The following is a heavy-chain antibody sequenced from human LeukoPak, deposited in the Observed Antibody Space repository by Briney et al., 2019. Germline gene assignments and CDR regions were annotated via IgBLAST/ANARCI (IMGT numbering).Heavy chain of an antibody. J-gene: IGHJ4*02. Sequence: GGSLRLSCTASGFTFDDYAMSWFRQAPGKGLEWVGFIRSKPYGGTTEYAASVKGRFTISRDDSKTTAYLQMNSLRTEDTAVYYCTRDRVGLWWFNWGQGTLVTVSS. CDR3: TRDRVGLWWFN. D-gene: IGHD2-21*01. CDR1: GFTFDDYA. CDR2: IRSKPYGGTT. V-gene: IGHV3-49*03.